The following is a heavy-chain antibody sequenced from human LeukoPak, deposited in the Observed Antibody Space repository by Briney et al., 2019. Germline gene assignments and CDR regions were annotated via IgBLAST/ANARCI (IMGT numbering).Heavy chain of an antibody. J-gene: IGHJ4*02. CDR1: GFRFSDYG. Sequence: PGRSLRPSCAVSGFRFSDYGMHWVRQAPGKGLEWVAVIWYDGTNKFYADAVEGRFTISRDNSKNTLYLQMNSLRAEDTAVYYCARTRYNSGGGDYWGQGTPVTVSP. D-gene: IGHD6-19*01. CDR2: IWYDGTNK. V-gene: IGHV3-33*01. CDR3: ARTRYNSGGGDY.